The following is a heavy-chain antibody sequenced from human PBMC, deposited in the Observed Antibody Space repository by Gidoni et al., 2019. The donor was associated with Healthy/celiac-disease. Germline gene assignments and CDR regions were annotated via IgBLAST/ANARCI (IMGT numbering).Heavy chain of an antibody. V-gene: IGHV3-15*01. CDR2: IKSKTDGGTT. CDR3: TTVDYYDSSGYFDY. J-gene: IGHJ4*02. D-gene: IGHD3-22*01. CDR1: GFTFSNAW. Sequence: EVQLVESGGGLVKHGGSLRLSCAASGFTFSNAWMSWVGQAPGKGLEWVGRIKSKTDGGTTEYAAPVKCRFTISRDYSKNTLYLQMNSLKTEDTAVYYCTTVDYYDSSGYFDYWGQGTLVTVSS.